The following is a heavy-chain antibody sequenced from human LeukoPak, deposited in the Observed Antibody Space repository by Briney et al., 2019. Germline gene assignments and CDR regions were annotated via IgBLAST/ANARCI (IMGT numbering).Heavy chain of an antibody. CDR2: VTGDGSST. V-gene: IGHV3-43*02. CDR3: AKDRDTTGYEH. D-gene: IGHD3-22*01. CDR1: GFTFEDYT. Sequence: PGGSLRLSCAASGFTFEDYTMHWVRQAPGKGLEWVSFVTGDGSSTYYADSVKGRFTISRDNSKNSLYLRMNSLRIEDTALYYCAKDRDTTGYEHWGQGTLVTVSS. J-gene: IGHJ1*01.